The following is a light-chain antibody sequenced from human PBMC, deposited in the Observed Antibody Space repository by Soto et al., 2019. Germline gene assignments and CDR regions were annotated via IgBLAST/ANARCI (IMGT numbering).Light chain of an antibody. J-gene: IGKJ4*01. CDR2: GAS. Sequence: EIVMTQSPATLSVSPGERATLSCRDSLSVSGNLAWYQQKPGQAPRLLIYGASTRATGIPARFSGSGSGTEFTLTISSQQSEDFAVYYCQPYNDWPPVTFGVGTKVEIK. CDR3: QPYNDWPPVT. CDR1: LSVSGN. V-gene: IGKV3-15*01.